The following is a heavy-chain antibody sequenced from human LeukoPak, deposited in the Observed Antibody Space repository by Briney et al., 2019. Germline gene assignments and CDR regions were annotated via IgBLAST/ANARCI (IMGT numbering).Heavy chain of an antibody. CDR2: IRSKANSYAT. J-gene: IGHJ6*03. V-gene: IGHV3-73*01. CDR1: GFTFSGSA. D-gene: IGHD1-26*01. CDR3: TRPGVEGATGDYYYYMDV. Sequence: GGSLRLSCAASGFTFSGSAMHWVRQASGKGLEWVGRIRSKANSYATAYAASVKGRFTIFRDDSKNTAYLQMNSLKTEDTAVYYCTRPGVEGATGDYYYYMDVWGKGTTVTVSS.